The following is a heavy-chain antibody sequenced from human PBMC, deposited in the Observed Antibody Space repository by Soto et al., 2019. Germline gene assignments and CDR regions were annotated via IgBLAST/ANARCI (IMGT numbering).Heavy chain of an antibody. D-gene: IGHD6-13*01. J-gene: IGHJ5*02. V-gene: IGHV4-34*01. CDR1: GASFIYYY. Sequence: SATLYLTSAVYGASFIYYYSSWTRQPPGKGLEWIGEINHSGTTNYSPSLQSRVTMSVDTSKNHFSLKLSSVTAADTAVYYCARYLPIAAAGPFTGEDNWFDPWGQGTLVS. CDR2: INHSGTT. CDR3: ARYLPIAAAGPFTGEDNWFDP.